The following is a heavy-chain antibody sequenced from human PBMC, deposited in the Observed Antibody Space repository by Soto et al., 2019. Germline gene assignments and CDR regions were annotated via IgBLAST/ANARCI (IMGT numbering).Heavy chain of an antibody. J-gene: IGHJ4*02. CDR2: MNPNSGNT. D-gene: IGHD4-17*01. CDR3: ARSTNDYGDRH. CDR1: GYTFTSYD. V-gene: IGHV1-8*01. Sequence: QVHLVQSGAEVKKPGASVKVSCKASGYTFTSYDINWVRQATGQGLEWMGWMNPNSGNTGYAQKFKGRVNMTRNTSIRTAYMELSSLRSEDTAVYYCARSTNDYGDRHWGQGTLVTVSS.